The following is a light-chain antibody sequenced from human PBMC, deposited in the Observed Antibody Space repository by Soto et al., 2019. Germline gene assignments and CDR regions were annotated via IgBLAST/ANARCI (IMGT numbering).Light chain of an antibody. CDR1: TNDIGGYNL. J-gene: IGLJ2*01. Sequence: QSVLTQPASVSGSPGQSITISCTGTTNDIGGYNLVSWYQQHPGKAPKLMIYEANKRPSGVSDRFSGSKSGNTASLTISPLQAEDEADYSCCSFAGGATFVFGGGTKSPS. CDR2: EAN. CDR3: CSFAGGATFV. V-gene: IGLV2-23*02.